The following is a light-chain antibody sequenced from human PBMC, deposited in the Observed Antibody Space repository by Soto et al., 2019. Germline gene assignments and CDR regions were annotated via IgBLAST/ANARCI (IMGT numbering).Light chain of an antibody. Sequence: SVLTHPASVSWSPGQSITISCTGTSGDIGSYNRVSWYQQHPGKAPKLIIYEVTDRPSGVSNRFSGSKSGNTASLTISGLQAEDEAEYYCSSYTNINTRACVFGTGTKVTVL. CDR3: SSYTNINTRACV. CDR2: EVT. CDR1: SGDIGSYNR. J-gene: IGLJ1*01. V-gene: IGLV2-14*01.